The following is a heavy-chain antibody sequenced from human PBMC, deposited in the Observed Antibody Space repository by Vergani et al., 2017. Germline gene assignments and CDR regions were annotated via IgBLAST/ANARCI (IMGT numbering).Heavy chain of an antibody. J-gene: IGHJ4*02. CDR3: ARDALQWWLVRRGYYFDY. V-gene: IGHV1-3*01. D-gene: IGHD6-19*01. Sequence: QVQLVQSGAEVKKPGASVKVSCKASGYTFTSYAMHWVRQAPGQRLEWMGWINAGNGNTKYSQKFQGRVTITRDTSASTAYMELSSLRSEDTVVYYCARDALQWWLVRRGYYFDYWGQGTLVTVSS. CDR1: GYTFTSYA. CDR2: INAGNGNT.